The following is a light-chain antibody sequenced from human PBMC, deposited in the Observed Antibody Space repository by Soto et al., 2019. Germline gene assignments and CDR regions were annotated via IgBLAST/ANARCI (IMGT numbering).Light chain of an antibody. CDR2: GAS. J-gene: IGKJ4*01. Sequence: EIVLTQSPGTLSLSPGERATLSCRASQSVSSSYLAWYQQKPDQAPRLLIYGASSRATGIPDRFSGSGSGTDFTLTISRLEPEDFAMYYCQQYSSSPLTFGGGTKVEIK. CDR1: QSVSSSY. V-gene: IGKV3-20*01. CDR3: QQYSSSPLT.